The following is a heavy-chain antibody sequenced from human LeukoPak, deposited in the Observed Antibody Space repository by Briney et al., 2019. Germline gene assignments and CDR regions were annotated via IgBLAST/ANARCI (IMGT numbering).Heavy chain of an antibody. D-gene: IGHD6-13*01. Sequence: SETLSLTCTVSGGSLSSNNYYWDWPRQPPGRGPEWIGSIYYSGSTYYNPSLKSRVTISVDTTKNQFSLKLSSVTAADTAVYYCARRTAAGRGDWGQGTLVAVSS. CDR2: IYYSGST. V-gene: IGHV4-39*01. J-gene: IGHJ4*02. CDR3: ARRTAAGRGD. CDR1: GGSLSSNNYY.